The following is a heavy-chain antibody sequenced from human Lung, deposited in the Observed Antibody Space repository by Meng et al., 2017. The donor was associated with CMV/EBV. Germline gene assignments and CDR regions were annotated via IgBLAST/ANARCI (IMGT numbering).Heavy chain of an antibody. V-gene: IGHV3-73*01. D-gene: IGHD3-22*01. Sequence: EXXKISXAASGFTFSGSAMHWVRQASGKGLEWVGRIRSKANSYATAYAASVKGRFTISRDDSKNTAYLQMNSLKTEDTAVYYCTRHEREYYYGSSGTPYHYYYGMDVWXQGTXVTVSS. CDR1: GFTFSGSA. J-gene: IGHJ6*02. CDR2: IRSKANSYAT. CDR3: TRHEREYYYGSSGTPYHYYYGMDV.